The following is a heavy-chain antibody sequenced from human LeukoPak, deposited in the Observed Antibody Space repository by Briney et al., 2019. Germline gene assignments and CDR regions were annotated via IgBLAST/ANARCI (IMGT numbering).Heavy chain of an antibody. Sequence: GGSLRLSCTVSGFTVSSNSMSWVRQAPGKGLEWVSFIYNSSRIHYSDSVKGRFTISRDNSKNTLYLQMNSLRVEDTAVYYCGRSRRINASLYYYMDVWGKGTTVTVSS. CDR2: IYNSSRI. D-gene: IGHD2-15*01. CDR1: GFTVSSNS. V-gene: IGHV3-53*01. J-gene: IGHJ6*03. CDR3: GRSRRINASLYYYMDV.